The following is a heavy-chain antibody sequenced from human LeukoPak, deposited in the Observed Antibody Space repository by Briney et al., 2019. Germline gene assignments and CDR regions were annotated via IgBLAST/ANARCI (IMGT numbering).Heavy chain of an antibody. V-gene: IGHV1-69*13. CDR3: ARDTIPKNYCCSSTSCHLYYYYGMDV. CDR1: GGTFSSYA. CDR2: IIPIFGTA. D-gene: IGHD2-2*01. J-gene: IGHJ6*02. Sequence: ASVKVSCKAPGGTFSSYAISWVRQAPGRGLEWMGGIIPIFGTANYAQKFRGRVTITADESTSTAYMELSSLRSEDTAVYYCARDTIPKNYCCSSTSCHLYYYYGMDVWGQGTTVTVSS.